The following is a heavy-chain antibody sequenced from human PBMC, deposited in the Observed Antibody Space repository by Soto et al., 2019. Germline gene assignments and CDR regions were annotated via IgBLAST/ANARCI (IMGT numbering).Heavy chain of an antibody. J-gene: IGHJ4*02. CDR1: GFTFSSYA. CDR2: ISGSGGST. D-gene: IGHD1-7*01. CDR3: AKGRTAGTTSWGY. V-gene: IGHV3-23*01. Sequence: EVQLLESGGGLVQPGGSLRLSCAASGFTFSSYAMSWVRQAPGKGLEWVSAISGSGGSTYYADSVKGRFTISRDNSKNTLYLQMNSLRAEDTAVYYGAKGRTAGTTSWGYWGQGTLVTVSS.